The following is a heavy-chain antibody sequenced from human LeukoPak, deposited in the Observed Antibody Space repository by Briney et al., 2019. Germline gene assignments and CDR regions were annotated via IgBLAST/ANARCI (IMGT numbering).Heavy chain of an antibody. CDR1: GYSISSGYD. CDR3: ASAPNYYYYYLDV. V-gene: IGHV4-38-2*01. CDR2: IYHSGST. Sequence: SETLSLTCAVSGYSISSGYDWGWIRQPPGKGLEWIGSIYHSGSTYYNPSLKSRVTISVDTSKNQFSLKLSSVTAADTAVYYCASAPNYYYYYLDVWGKGTTVTVSS. J-gene: IGHJ6*03.